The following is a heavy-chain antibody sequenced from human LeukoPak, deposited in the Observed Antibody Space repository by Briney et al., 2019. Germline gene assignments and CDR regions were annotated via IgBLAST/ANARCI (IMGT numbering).Heavy chain of an antibody. CDR1: GDSFNTYY. J-gene: IGHJ4*02. CDR3: ARVGQWQYYFDY. V-gene: IGHV4-59*01. CDR2: MFYSGST. Sequence: SGTLSLTCTVSGDSFNTYYWSWIRQPPGKGLEWIGYMFYSGSTNYNPSLKSRVTISVDTSKNQFSLNLHSVTAADTALYYCARVGQWQYYFDYWGQGTLVTVSS. D-gene: IGHD6-19*01.